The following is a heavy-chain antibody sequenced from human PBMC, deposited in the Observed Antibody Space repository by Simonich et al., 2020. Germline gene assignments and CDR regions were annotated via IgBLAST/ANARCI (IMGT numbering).Heavy chain of an antibody. CDR3: ARDAAGDY. V-gene: IGHV3-21*01. J-gene: IGHJ4*02. CDR2: ISSSSSYI. CDR1: GFTFSSYS. D-gene: IGHD6-13*01. Sequence: EVQLVESGGGLVKPGGSLRLSCAASGFTFSSYSMNWVRQAPGKGLEWASSISSSSSYIYYADAVKGRFTISRDNAKNALYLQMNSLRAEDTAVYYCARDAAGDYWGQGTLVTVSS.